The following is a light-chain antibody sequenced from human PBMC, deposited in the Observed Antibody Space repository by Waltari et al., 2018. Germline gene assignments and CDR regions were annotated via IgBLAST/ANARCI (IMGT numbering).Light chain of an antibody. V-gene: IGLV2-23*02. CDR2: EVT. CDR1: SRDNGFYNL. CDR3: CSYAGSGTWV. Sequence: QSALTQPASVSGSPGQSITISCTGTSRDNGFYNLVSWYQHLPGNAPTVRIYEVTKRPAGVSNRFSGSKSGNTASLTISGVQAEDEGHYYCCSYAGSGTWVFGGGTKLTVL. J-gene: IGLJ3*02.